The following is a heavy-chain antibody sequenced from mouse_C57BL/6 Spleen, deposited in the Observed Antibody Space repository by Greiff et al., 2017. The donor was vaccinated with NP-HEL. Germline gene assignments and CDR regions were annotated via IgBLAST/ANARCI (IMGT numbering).Heavy chain of an antibody. Sequence: VQGVESGPGLVQPSQSLSITCTVSGFSLTSYGVHWVRQSPGKGLEWLGVIWRGGSTDYNAAFMSRLSITKDNSKSQVFFKMNSLQADDTAIYYCAKRGGITTVVANYAMDYWGQGTSVTVSS. D-gene: IGHD1-1*01. V-gene: IGHV2-5*01. CDR2: IWRGGST. J-gene: IGHJ4*01. CDR1: GFSLTSYG. CDR3: AKRGGITTVVANYAMDY.